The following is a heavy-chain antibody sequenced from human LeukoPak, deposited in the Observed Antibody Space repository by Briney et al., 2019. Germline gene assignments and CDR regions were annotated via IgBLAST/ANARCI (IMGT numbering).Heavy chain of an antibody. CDR2: ISSSSSYI. Sequence: PGGSLRLSCAASGFTFSSYSMNWVRQAPGKGLEWVSSISSSSSYIYYADSVKGRFTISRDNAKNSLYLQMNSLRAEDTAVYYCARVPLRYCSGGDCYNYYFDYWGQGTLVTVSS. J-gene: IGHJ4*02. D-gene: IGHD2-15*01. V-gene: IGHV3-21*01. CDR3: ARVPLRYCSGGDCYNYYFDY. CDR1: GFTFSSYS.